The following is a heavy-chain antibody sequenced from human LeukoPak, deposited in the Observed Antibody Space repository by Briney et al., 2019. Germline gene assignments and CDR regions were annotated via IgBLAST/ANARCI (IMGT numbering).Heavy chain of an antibody. V-gene: IGHV1-3*03. Sequence: NTGGSLRLSCAASGFTFSSYAMHWVRQAPGQRLEWMGWINAGNGHTKYSQEFQGRLTITRDTSANIVYMDLSSLRSEDMAVYYCARGRWVATNQAYYFDDWGQGTLVTVSS. J-gene: IGHJ4*02. CDR1: GFTFSSYA. CDR3: ARGRWVATNQAYYFDD. CDR2: INAGNGHT. D-gene: IGHD5-12*01.